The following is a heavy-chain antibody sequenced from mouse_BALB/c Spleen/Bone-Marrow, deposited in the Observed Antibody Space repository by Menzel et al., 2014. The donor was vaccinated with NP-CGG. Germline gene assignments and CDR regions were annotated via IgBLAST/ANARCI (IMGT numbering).Heavy chain of an antibody. V-gene: IGHV5-6-2*01. Sequence: EVKLEESGGGLVKLGGSLKLSCAASGFTFSSYYMSWVRQTPEKRLELVAAINSNGGSTYYPDTVKGRFTISRDKAKNTLSLQMSSLKSEDTAVYHCARRGNDDSMDYGAQGTSDTVPS. D-gene: IGHD2-12*01. CDR3: ARRGNDDSMDY. J-gene: IGHJ4*01. CDR2: INSNGGST. CDR1: GFTFSSYY.